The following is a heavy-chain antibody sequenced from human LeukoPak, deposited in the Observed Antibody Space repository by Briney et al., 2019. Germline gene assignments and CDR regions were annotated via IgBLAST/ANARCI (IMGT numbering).Heavy chain of an antibody. Sequence: ASVKVSCKASGGTFSSYTISWVRQAPGQGLEWMGRIIPILGIANYAQKFQGRVTITADKSTSTAYMELSRLRSDDTAVYYCASQKVGTREFDYWGQGTLVTVSS. CDR3: ASQKVGTREFDY. V-gene: IGHV1-69*02. CDR1: GGTFSSYT. J-gene: IGHJ4*02. D-gene: IGHD1-26*01. CDR2: IIPILGIA.